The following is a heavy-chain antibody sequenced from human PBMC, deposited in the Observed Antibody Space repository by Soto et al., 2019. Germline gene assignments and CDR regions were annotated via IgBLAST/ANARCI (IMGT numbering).Heavy chain of an antibody. D-gene: IGHD3-10*01. V-gene: IGHV3-21*01. CDR1: GFTFSSYS. CDR3: ARGNTRGSDY. Sequence: GGSLRLSCAASGFTFSSYSMDWVRQAPGKGLEWVSSISSRSSYIYYADSVKGRFTISRDNAKNSLYLQMNSLRAEDTAVYYCARGNTRGSDYWGQGTLVTVSS. CDR2: ISSRSSYI. J-gene: IGHJ4*02.